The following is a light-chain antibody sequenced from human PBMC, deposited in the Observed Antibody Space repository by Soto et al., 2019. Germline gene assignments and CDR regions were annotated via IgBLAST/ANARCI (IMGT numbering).Light chain of an antibody. CDR1: QSVTSNY. CDR3: QQYNNWPLT. CDR2: RAS. Sequence: EIVLTQSPGTLSLYPGESATLSCRASQSVTSNYIAWYQQKPGQAPRLLIYRASTRATGIPDRFGGSGSGTDFTLTISRLEPEDFAVYYCQQYNNWPLTFGGGTKVDIK. J-gene: IGKJ4*01. V-gene: IGKV3-20*01.